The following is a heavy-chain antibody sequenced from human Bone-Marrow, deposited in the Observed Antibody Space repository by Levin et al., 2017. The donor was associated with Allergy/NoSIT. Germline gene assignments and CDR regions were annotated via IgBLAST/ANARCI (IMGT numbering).Heavy chain of an antibody. CDR2: IYYSGST. Sequence: PSETLSLTCTVSGDSISRYYWSWIRQPPGKGLEWIGYIYYSGSTNYNPSLKSRVTISVDTSKNQFSLDLNFVTAAATAVSYCARDAHTSPTRNYGMDVWGQGTTVTVSS. V-gene: IGHV4-59*01. J-gene: IGHJ6*02. CDR3: ARDAHTSPTRNYGMDV. CDR1: GDSISRYY.